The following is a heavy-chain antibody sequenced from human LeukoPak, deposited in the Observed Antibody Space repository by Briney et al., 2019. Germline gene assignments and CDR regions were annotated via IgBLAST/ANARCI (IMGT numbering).Heavy chain of an antibody. D-gene: IGHD2-2*01. CDR2: KSYDGSNK. V-gene: IGHV3-30-3*01. Sequence: GRSLRLSCAASGFTFSSYAMHWVRQAPGKGLEWVAVKSYDGSNKYYADSVKGRFTISRDNSKNTLYLQMNSLRAEDTAVYYCARGVGYCSSTSCYWWFDPWGQGTLVTVSS. CDR1: GFTFSSYA. CDR3: ARGVGYCSSTSCYWWFDP. J-gene: IGHJ5*02.